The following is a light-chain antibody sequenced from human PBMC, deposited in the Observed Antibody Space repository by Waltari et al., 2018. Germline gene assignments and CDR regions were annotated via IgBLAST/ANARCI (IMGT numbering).Light chain of an antibody. CDR3: EQYYSTPWT. CDR2: CAS. CDR1: QSVLYSPNNKNY. J-gene: IGKJ1*01. V-gene: IGKV4-1*01. Sequence: DIVMTQAPDSLAVSLGERATINCKSSQSVLYSPNNKNYLAWYQQKPGQRPKLLIYCASTRESGVPDRFSGSGSETDFTLTVSSPQAEDVAVYYCEQYYSTPWTFSQGTKVEIK.